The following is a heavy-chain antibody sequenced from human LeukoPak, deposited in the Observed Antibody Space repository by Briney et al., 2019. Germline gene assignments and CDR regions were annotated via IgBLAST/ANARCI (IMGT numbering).Heavy chain of an antibody. CDR2: INHSGST. Sequence: GSLRLSCAASGFTFSSYEMNWVRQPPGKGLEWMGEINHSGSTNYNPSLKSRVTISVDTSKNQFSLKLSSVTAADTAVYYCARVEEGYGSGRRENYYYYYMDVWGKGTTVTISS. CDR3: ARVEEGYGSGRRENYYYYYMDV. J-gene: IGHJ6*03. CDR1: GFTFSSYE. D-gene: IGHD3-10*01. V-gene: IGHV4-34*01.